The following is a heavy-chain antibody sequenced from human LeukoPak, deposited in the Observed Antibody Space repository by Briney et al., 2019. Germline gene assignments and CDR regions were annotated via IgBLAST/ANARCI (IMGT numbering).Heavy chain of an antibody. D-gene: IGHD6-19*01. Sequence: PSETLSLTCTVSGGSISSSSYYWGWIRQPPGKGLEWIGSIYYSGSTYYNPSLKSRVTISVDTSKNQFSLKLSSVTAADTAVYHCARRRFVTVAGMIDYWGQGTLVTVSS. CDR2: IYYSGST. V-gene: IGHV4-39*01. J-gene: IGHJ4*02. CDR1: GGSISSSSYY. CDR3: ARRRFVTVAGMIDY.